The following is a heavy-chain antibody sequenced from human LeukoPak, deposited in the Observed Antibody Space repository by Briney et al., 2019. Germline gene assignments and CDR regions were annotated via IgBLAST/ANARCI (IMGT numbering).Heavy chain of an antibody. V-gene: IGHV3-23*01. CDR2: TSGSGGSS. J-gene: IGHJ4*02. D-gene: IGHD2-2*01. Sequence: GGSLRLSCAASGFTFGNYAMTWVRQAPGKGVEYVTSTSGSGGSSYYAASVQGRFTISRDNSRNTLYLQMNNLRIDDTAVYYCARGPRVPSPTYYFEFWGQGVLVTVSS. CDR1: GFTFGNYA. CDR3: ARGPRVPSPTYYFEF.